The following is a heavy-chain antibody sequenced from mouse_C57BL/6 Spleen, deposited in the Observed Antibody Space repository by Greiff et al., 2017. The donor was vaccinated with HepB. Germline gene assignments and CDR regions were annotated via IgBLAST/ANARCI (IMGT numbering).Heavy chain of an antibody. V-gene: IGHV1-15*01. CDR3: TSSYDGYYGYFDY. Sequence: VQLQQSGAELVRPGASVTLSCKASGYTFTDYEMHWVKQTSVHGLEWIGAIDPETGGTAYNQKFKGKAILTADKSSSTAYMELRSLTSEDSAVYYCTSSYDGYYGYFDYWGQGTTLTVSS. CDR2: IDPETGGT. CDR1: GYTFTDYE. D-gene: IGHD2-3*01. J-gene: IGHJ2*01.